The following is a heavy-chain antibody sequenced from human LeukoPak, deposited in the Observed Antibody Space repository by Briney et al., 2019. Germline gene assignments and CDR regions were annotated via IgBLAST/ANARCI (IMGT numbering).Heavy chain of an antibody. J-gene: IGHJ2*01. CDR3: AKNAIGGSPQWYFDL. CDR1: GFTFSDCA. CDR2: IRGNGDST. Sequence: PGGSLRLSCAASGFTFSDCAMSWVRQAPGKGLEWVSSIRGNGDSTYYADSVRGRVTISRDNSKNTVYLQMNILRAEDTAVYYLAKNAIGGSPQWYFDLWGRGDLVTVSS. D-gene: IGHD2-8*01. V-gene: IGHV3-23*01.